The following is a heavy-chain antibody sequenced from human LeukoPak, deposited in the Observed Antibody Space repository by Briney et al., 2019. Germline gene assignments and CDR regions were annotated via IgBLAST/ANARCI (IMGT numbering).Heavy chain of an antibody. CDR1: GFTFRNFA. CDR2: IGGGDT. Sequence: GGSLRLSCSASGFTFRNFAVSWVRQAPGKGLEWVSSIGGGDTHYADSVKGRFTISRDDSRSTVDLQMSSLRAEDTAVYYCAKDGQSFNSMYDYFDSWGQGTLVTVSS. CDR3: AKDGQSFNSMYDYFDS. D-gene: IGHD2-8*01. J-gene: IGHJ4*02. V-gene: IGHV3-23*01.